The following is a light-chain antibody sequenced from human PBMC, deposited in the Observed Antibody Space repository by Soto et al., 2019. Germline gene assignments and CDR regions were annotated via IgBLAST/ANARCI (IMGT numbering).Light chain of an antibody. Sequence: SALTQPASVSGSHGQSITITCTGTSSDVGGYDHVSWYQQHPGKAPKLIIYDVTVRPSGISRRFSGSKSDNTASLAVSGLQPEDEADYYCSSYTNKDTLMFGGGTKLTVL. CDR1: SSDVGGYDH. V-gene: IGLV2-14*03. J-gene: IGLJ3*02. CDR3: SSYTNKDTLM. CDR2: DVT.